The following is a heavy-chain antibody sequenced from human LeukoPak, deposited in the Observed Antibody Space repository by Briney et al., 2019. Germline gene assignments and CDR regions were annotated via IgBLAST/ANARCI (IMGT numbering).Heavy chain of an antibody. Sequence: GGSLRLSCAASGFTFSSYGMHWVRQAPGKGLEWVSSISSSSTYIYYADSVRGRFTISRDNAKNSLYLQMNSLRAEDTAVYYCTREGVDVFDIWGQGTMVTVSS. CDR3: TREGVDVFDI. D-gene: IGHD3-10*01. J-gene: IGHJ3*02. CDR1: GFTFSSYG. CDR2: ISSSSTYI. V-gene: IGHV3-21*01.